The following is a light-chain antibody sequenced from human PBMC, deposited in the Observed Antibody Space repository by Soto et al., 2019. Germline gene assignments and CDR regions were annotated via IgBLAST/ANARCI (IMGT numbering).Light chain of an antibody. CDR2: YDS. V-gene: IGLV3-21*04. Sequence: SYELTQPPSVSVAPVKTARITCGGNNIGSKSVHWYQQKPGQAPVLVIYYDSDRPSGIPERFSGSNSGNTATLTISRVEAGDEADYYCQVWDSSSDHPGVVFGGGTKLTVL. CDR3: QVWDSSSDHPGVV. CDR1: NIGSKS. J-gene: IGLJ2*01.